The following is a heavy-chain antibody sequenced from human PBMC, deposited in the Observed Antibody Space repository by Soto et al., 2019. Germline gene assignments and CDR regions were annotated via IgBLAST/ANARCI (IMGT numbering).Heavy chain of an antibody. V-gene: IGHV4-4*02. Sequence: SETLSLTCAVSGGSISSSNWWSWVRQPPGKGLEWIGEIYHSGSTNYNPSLKSRVTISVDKSKNQFSLKLSSVTAADTAVYYCARDMASGIAARLGDYGMDVWGQGTTVTVSS. J-gene: IGHJ6*02. D-gene: IGHD6-6*01. CDR1: GGSISSSNW. CDR3: ARDMASGIAARLGDYGMDV. CDR2: IYHSGST.